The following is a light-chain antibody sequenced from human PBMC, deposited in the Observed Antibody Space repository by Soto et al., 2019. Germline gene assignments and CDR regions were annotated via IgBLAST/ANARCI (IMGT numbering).Light chain of an antibody. CDR2: EVS. V-gene: IGLV2-8*01. J-gene: IGLJ2*01. Sequence: QSALTQPPSASGSPGQSVTISCAGTSSDVGGYNYDSWYQQHPGKAPKLMIYEVSKRPSGVPDRFSGSKSGNTASLTVSGLQAEDEADYYCSSFAGSTNLRVFGGGTKLTVL. CDR3: SSFAGSTNLRV. CDR1: SSDVGGYNY.